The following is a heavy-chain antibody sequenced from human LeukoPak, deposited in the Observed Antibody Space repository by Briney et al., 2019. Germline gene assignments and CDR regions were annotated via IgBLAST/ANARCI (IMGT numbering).Heavy chain of an antibody. Sequence: ASVKVSCKASGYTFTSYDINWVRQATGQGLERMGWMNPNSGNTGYAQKFQGRVTMTRNTSISTAYMELSSLRSEDTAVYYCARGRRWLQLFSYYFDYWGQGTLVTVSS. V-gene: IGHV1-8*01. CDR1: GYTFTSYD. J-gene: IGHJ4*02. D-gene: IGHD5-24*01. CDR3: ARGRRWLQLFSYYFDY. CDR2: MNPNSGNT.